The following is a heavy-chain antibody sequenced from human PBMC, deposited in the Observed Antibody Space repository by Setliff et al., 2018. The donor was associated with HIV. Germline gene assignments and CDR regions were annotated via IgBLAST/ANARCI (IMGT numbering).Heavy chain of an antibody. CDR1: GGSISSGSYY. J-gene: IGHJ4*02. V-gene: IGHV4-61*09. CDR3: ARESTDSSGYYRGYFDY. CDR2: IYISGTT. Sequence: PSETLSLTCTVSGGSISSGSYYWSWIRQPAGKGLEWIGHIYISGTTYYNPSLKSRVTISVDTSKNQFSLKLSSVTAADTAVYYCARESTDSSGYYRGYFDYWGQGTLVTVSS. D-gene: IGHD6-19*01.